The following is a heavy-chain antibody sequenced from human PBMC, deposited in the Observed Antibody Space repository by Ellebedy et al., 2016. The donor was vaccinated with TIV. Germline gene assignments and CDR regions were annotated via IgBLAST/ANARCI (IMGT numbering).Heavy chain of an antibody. CDR2: ISWDGGST. Sequence: GESLKISXAASGFTFDDYTMHWVRQAPGKGLEWVSLISWDGGSTYYADSVKGRFTISRDNSKNSLYLQMNSLRTEDTALYYCARAGRSGYYVGYYGMDVWGQGTTVTVSS. D-gene: IGHD3-22*01. J-gene: IGHJ6*02. CDR3: ARAGRSGYYVGYYGMDV. V-gene: IGHV3-43*01. CDR1: GFTFDDYT.